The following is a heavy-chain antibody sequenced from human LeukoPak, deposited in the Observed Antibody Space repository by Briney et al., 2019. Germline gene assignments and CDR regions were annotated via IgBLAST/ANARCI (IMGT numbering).Heavy chain of an antibody. CDR1: GFTFSTYW. J-gene: IGHJ4*02. CDR2: IKQDGSEK. D-gene: IGHD5-18*01. V-gene: IGHV3-7*05. Sequence: GGSLRLSCAASGFTFSTYWMSWVRQAPGKGLEWVANIKQDGSEKYYVDSVKGRFTISRDNARNSLYLQMNSLRAEDTAVYYCARDGYSHPHGYWGQGTLVTVSS. CDR3: ARDGYSHPHGY.